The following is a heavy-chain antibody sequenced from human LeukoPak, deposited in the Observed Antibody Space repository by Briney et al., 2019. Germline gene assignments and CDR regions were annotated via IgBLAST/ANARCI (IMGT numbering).Heavy chain of an antibody. Sequence: PGGSLRLSCAASGCTFSIYAMSWVRQAPGKGLEWVSAISGSGGSTYYADSVKGRFTISRDNSKNTLYLQMNSLRAEDTAVYYCAKASVAGTGYWGQGTLVTVSS. V-gene: IGHV3-23*01. CDR2: ISGSGGST. CDR1: GCTFSIYA. J-gene: IGHJ4*02. D-gene: IGHD6-19*01. CDR3: AKASVAGTGY.